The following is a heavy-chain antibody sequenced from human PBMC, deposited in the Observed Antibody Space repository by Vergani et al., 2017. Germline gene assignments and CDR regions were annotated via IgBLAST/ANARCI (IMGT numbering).Heavy chain of an antibody. CDR3: ARSRGYCSSTSCYRYYYYMDV. Sequence: QVQLQQWGAGLLKPSETLSLTCAVYGGSFSGYYWSWIRQPPGKGLEWIGEINHSGSTNYNPSLKSRVTISVDTSKNQFSLKLSSVTAADTAVYYCARSRGYCSSTSCYRYYYYMDVWGKGTTVTVSS. J-gene: IGHJ6*03. CDR2: INHSGST. D-gene: IGHD2-2*02. V-gene: IGHV4-34*01. CDR1: GGSFSGYY.